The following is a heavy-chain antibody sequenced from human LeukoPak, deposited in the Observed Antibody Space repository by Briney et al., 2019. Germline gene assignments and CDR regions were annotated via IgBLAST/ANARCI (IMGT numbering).Heavy chain of an antibody. CDR3: ARVGDYALKD. CDR1: GGSNSSYY. Sequence: SETLSLTCTVSGGSNSSYYWSWIRQPAGKGLEWIGRIYTSGITNYNPSLKSRVTMSVDTSKNQCTLKLSSVTAADTAVYYCARVGDYALKDWGQGTLVTVSS. CDR2: IYTSGIT. V-gene: IGHV4-4*07. J-gene: IGHJ4*02. D-gene: IGHD3-16*01.